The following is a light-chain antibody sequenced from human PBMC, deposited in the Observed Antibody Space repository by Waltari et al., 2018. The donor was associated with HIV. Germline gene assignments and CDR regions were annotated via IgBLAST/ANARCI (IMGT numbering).Light chain of an antibody. CDR1: QTISNDY. Sequence: EIVLTQSPCTLSLSPGESATLSCRASQTISNDYLVWYHQKPGQAPRLLIYGASSRATGIPGRFSGSGSGTDFTLTITRLEPEDFAVYYCQQYHTTPFTFGQGTRLEIK. J-gene: IGKJ5*01. V-gene: IGKV3-20*01. CDR3: QQYHTTPFT. CDR2: GAS.